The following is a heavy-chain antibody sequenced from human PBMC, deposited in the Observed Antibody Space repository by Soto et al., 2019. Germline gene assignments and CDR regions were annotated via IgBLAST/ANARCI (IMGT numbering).Heavy chain of an antibody. V-gene: IGHV3-30-3*01. CDR1: GFTFSSYA. CDR3: ATTITMPLGPGYYFDY. CDR2: ISYDGSNK. D-gene: IGHD3-10*01. J-gene: IGHJ4*02. Sequence: QVQLVESGGGVVQPGRSLRLSCAASGFTFSSYAMHWVRQAPGKGLEWVAVISYDGSNKYYADSVKGRFTISRDNSKNTLYLQIDSLRAEDTAVYYCATTITMPLGPGYYFDYWGQGTLVTVSS.